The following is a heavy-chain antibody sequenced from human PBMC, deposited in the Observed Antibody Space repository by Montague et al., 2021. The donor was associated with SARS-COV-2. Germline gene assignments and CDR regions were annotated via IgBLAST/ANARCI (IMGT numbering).Heavy chain of an antibody. CDR2: IYYSGST. D-gene: IGHD3-3*01. V-gene: IGHV4-59*01. CDR1: GGSIRSYY. J-gene: IGHJ6*03. CDR3: ARALVPEEWLFGGDYYYYMDV. Sequence: SETLSLTCTVSGGSIRSYYWSWIRQPPGKGLEWIGYIYYSGSTNYNPSLKSRVTISVDTSKNQFSLKLSSVTAADTAVYYCARALVPEEWLFGGDYYYYMDVWGKGTTVTVSS.